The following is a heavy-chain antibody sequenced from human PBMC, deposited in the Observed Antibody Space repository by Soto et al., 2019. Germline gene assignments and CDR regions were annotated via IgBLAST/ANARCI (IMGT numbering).Heavy chain of an antibody. D-gene: IGHD6-13*01. CDR3: ARPGAAGSIDF. CDR1: VGSTRSNSYY. V-gene: IGHV4-39*01. CDR2: ISYSGST. Sequence: SETLSLTCTVSVGSTRSNSYYGGWIRQPPGKGLEWIGSISYSGSTYYNPSLNSRVTISLDTSKSQFSLKLNSVTAADTAVYYCARPGAAGSIDFWGQGTLVTVSS. J-gene: IGHJ4*02.